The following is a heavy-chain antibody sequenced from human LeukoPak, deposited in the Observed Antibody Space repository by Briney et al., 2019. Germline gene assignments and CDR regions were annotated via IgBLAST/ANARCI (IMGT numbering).Heavy chain of an antibody. V-gene: IGHV4-39*01. Sequence: SETLSLTCTVSGGSISSSSFYWGWIRQPPGKGLEWFGSIFYSGRTFYNPSLKSRVTISVDTSKHQFSVKLGSVTAADTAVYYCARQIWRNDRNYFDYWGQGTLVTVSS. J-gene: IGHJ4*02. CDR2: IFYSGRT. CDR1: GGSISSSSFY. CDR3: ARQIWRNDRNYFDY. D-gene: IGHD3-16*02.